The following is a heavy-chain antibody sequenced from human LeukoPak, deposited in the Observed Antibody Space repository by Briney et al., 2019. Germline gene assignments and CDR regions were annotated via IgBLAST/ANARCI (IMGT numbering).Heavy chain of an antibody. V-gene: IGHV5-51*01. J-gene: IGHJ4*02. Sequence: GESLKISCKGSGYSFTSYWIGWVRQMPGKGLEWMGIIYPGDSDTRYSPSFQGQVTISADKSISTAYLQWSSLKASDTAMYYCARQVEEGGYNPRFDYWGQGTLVTVSS. CDR1: GYSFTSYW. CDR3: ARQVEEGGYNPRFDY. D-gene: IGHD5-24*01. CDR2: IYPGDSDT.